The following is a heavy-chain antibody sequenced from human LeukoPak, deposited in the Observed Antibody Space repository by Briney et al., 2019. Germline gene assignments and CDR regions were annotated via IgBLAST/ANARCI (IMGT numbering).Heavy chain of an antibody. D-gene: IGHD1-26*01. CDR1: GYTFTGYY. CDR2: MNPNSGNT. CDR3: ARVSGSYHLDYYYMDV. Sequence: ASVKVSCKASGYTFTGYYMHWVRQAPGQGLEWMGWMNPNSGNTGYAQKFQGRVTMTRNTSISTAYMELSSLRSEDTAVYYCARVSGSYHLDYYYMDVWGKGTTVTVSS. J-gene: IGHJ6*03. V-gene: IGHV1-8*02.